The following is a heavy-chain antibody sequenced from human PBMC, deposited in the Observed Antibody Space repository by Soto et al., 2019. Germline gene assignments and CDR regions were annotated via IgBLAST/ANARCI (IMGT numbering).Heavy chain of an antibody. CDR1: GFTFSSYA. J-gene: IGHJ6*02. V-gene: IGHV3-23*01. CDR2: ISGSGGST. D-gene: IGHD1-26*01. CDR3: AKYSGGTRYYYYGMDV. Sequence: VQLLESGGGLVQPGGSLRLSCAASGFTFSSYAMSWVRQAPGKGLEWVSAISGSGGSTYYADSVKGRFTISRDNSKNTLYLQMNSLRAEDTAVYYCAKYSGGTRYYYYGMDVWGQGTTVTVSS.